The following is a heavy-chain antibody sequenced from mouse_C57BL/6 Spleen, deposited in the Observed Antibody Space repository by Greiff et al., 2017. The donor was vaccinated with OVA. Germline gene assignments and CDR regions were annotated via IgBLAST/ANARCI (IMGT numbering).Heavy chain of an antibody. CDR2: ILPGSGST. D-gene: IGHD2-4*01. Sequence: QVQLQQSGAELMKPGASVKLSCKATGYTFTGYWIEWVKQRPGHGLEWIGEILPGSGSTNYNEKFKGKATFTADTSSNTAYMQLSSLTTEDSAIYYCARAKIYYDYDGAWFAYWGQGTLVTVSA. CDR3: ARAKIYYDYDGAWFAY. V-gene: IGHV1-9*01. J-gene: IGHJ3*01. CDR1: GYTFTGYW.